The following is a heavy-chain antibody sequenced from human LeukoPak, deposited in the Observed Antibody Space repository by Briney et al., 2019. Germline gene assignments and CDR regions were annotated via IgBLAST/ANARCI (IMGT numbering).Heavy chain of an antibody. CDR3: ARLGSGYHYNRYYGLDV. V-gene: IGHV5-51*01. J-gene: IGHJ6*02. CDR1: GYMFINYW. CDR2: VYAGDSET. D-gene: IGHD5-12*01. Sequence: GESLQISCKGSGYMFINYWIAWVRQMPGKGLEWMGIVYAGDSETRYSPSFQGQVAMSADRSTSTAYLQWSSLTASDSAMYYCARLGSGYHYNRYYGLDVWGQGTTVTVS.